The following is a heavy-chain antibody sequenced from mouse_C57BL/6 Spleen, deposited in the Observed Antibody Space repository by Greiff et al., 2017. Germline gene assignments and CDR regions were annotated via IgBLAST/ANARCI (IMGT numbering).Heavy chain of an antibody. Sequence: EVQLQQSGPELVKPGASVKISCKASGYTFTDYYMNWVKQSHGKSLEWIGDINPNNGGTSYNQKFKGKATLTVDKSSRTAYMELRSLTSEDSAVYYCARRRYYDYDYAMDYLGQETSVTVSS. V-gene: IGHV1-26*01. CDR2: INPNNGGT. J-gene: IGHJ4*01. D-gene: IGHD2-4*01. CDR1: GYTFTDYY. CDR3: ARRRYYDYDYAMDY.